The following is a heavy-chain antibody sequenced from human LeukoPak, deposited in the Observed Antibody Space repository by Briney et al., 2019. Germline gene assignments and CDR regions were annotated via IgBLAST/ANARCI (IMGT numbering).Heavy chain of an antibody. CDR2: IYYSGST. V-gene: IGHV4-59*01. D-gene: IGHD6-13*01. CDR3: ARGMAAAGNNWFDP. CDR1: GGSLSNYY. J-gene: IGHJ5*02. Sequence: SETLSLTCTVSGGSLSNYYWSCIRQPPGKGLEWIGYIYYSGSTNYNPSLKSRVSISVDTSNNQFSLKLRSVTAADTAIYYCARGMAAAGNNWFDPWGQGTLVTVSS.